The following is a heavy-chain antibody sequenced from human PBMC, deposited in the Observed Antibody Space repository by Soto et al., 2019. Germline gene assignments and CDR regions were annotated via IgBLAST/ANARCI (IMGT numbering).Heavy chain of an antibody. J-gene: IGHJ4*02. Sequence: QVQLVESGGGVVQPGRSLRLSCAASGFTFSSYAMHWVRQAPGKGLEWVAVISYDGSNKYYADSVKSRFTISRDNSKNTLYLQMNSPRAEDTAVYYCARGELLGEFDYWGQGTLVTVSS. CDR1: GFTFSSYA. V-gene: IGHV3-30-3*01. CDR2: ISYDGSNK. D-gene: IGHD1-26*01. CDR3: ARGELLGEFDY.